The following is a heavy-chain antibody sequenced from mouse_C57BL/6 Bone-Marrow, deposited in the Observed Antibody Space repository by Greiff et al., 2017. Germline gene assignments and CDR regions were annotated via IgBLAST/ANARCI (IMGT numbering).Heavy chain of an antibody. CDR2: IHPSGSDT. CDR1: GYTFTSYW. D-gene: IGHD1-1*01. CDR3: AIEENYYGSRADY. Sequence: QVQLQQPGAELVKPGASVKVSCKASGYTFTSYWMHWVKQRPGQGLEWIGRIHPSGSDTNYNQKFKGKATLTVDKSSSTAYMQLSSLTSEDSAVYYCAIEENYYGSRADYWGQGTTLTVSS. V-gene: IGHV1-74*01. J-gene: IGHJ2*01.